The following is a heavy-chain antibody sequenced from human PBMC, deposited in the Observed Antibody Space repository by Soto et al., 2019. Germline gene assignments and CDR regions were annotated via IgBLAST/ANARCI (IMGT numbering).Heavy chain of an antibody. Sequence: GESLKISCRGGGYRLNDAWIGWVRQMPGKGLEWMGIIKPGGSDLRYSPSFRGHVTISADAAVNTAYLQWDSLKASDSAIYYCARQISYVCNFSGQGTLGTVFS. D-gene: IGHD3-16*01. CDR2: IKPGGSDL. J-gene: IGHJ4*02. CDR3: ARQISYVCNF. V-gene: IGHV5-51*01. CDR1: GYRLNDAW.